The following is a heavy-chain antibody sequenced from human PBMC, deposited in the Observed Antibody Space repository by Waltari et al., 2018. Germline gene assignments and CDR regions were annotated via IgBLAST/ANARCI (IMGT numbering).Heavy chain of an antibody. CDR2: TYYRSKWYK. V-gene: IGHV6-1*01. Sequence: QVQLQQSGPGLVKPSQTLSLTCAISGDSVSSNSAAWNWIRQSPSRGLEWLGRTYYRSKWYKDYAVSVKSRITISPDTSKNQFSLQLNAVTPEDTAVYYCARGRYCSGGSCSALFDYWGQGTLVTVSS. CDR1: GDSVSSNSAA. D-gene: IGHD2-15*01. CDR3: ARGRYCSGGSCSALFDY. J-gene: IGHJ4*02.